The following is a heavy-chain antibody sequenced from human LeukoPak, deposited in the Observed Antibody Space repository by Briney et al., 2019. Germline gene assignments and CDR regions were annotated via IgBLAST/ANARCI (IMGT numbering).Heavy chain of an antibody. CDR3: AKLARGDGFDL. CDR1: GITSSGYW. V-gene: IGHV3-7*01. CDR2: IKQDGSPK. J-gene: IGHJ3*01. Sequence: PGGSLRLSCAASGITSSGYWMSWVRQAPGKGLEWVASIKQDGSPKKYVDPVKGRFTISGDNAKNSVYLQMNSLRAEDTAVYYCAKLARGDGFDLWGQGTKVTVSS.